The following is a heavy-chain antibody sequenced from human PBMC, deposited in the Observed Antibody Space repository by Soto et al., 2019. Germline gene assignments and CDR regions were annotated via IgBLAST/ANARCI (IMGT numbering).Heavy chain of an antibody. J-gene: IGHJ6*02. CDR3: SKHKRIWGVVIACDYHVMDV. V-gene: IGHV3-23*01. CDR2: ISGSGGST. CDR1: VFTFSSYA. Sequence: GSLRLSCAASVFTFSSYAMRWVRQAPGKGLEWVSGISGSGGSTTYADSVKGRFTIFRDNSKNTLYLQMNSLRGEGTAVYYCSKHKRIWGVVIACDYHVMDVWGQGTPVTVSS. D-gene: IGHD3-3*01.